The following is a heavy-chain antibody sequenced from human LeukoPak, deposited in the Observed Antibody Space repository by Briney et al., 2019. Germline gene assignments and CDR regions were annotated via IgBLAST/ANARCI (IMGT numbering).Heavy chain of an antibody. V-gene: IGHV1-2*06. CDR1: GYTFTGYY. CDR2: INPSSGGT. Sequence: ASVKVSCKASGYTFTGYYMHWVRQAPGQGLEWMGRINPSSGGTNYAQKFQGRVTMTRDTSISTAYMELSRLRSDDTAVYYCARGDTAMPHLPFGYWGQGTLVTVSS. J-gene: IGHJ4*02. CDR3: ARGDTAMPHLPFGY. D-gene: IGHD5-18*01.